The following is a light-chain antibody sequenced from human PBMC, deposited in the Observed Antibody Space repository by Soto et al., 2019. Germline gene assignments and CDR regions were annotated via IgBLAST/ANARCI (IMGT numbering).Light chain of an antibody. CDR2: GAS. Sequence: EIVMTQSPATLSVSPGDRATLSCRASQSVSSIAWYQQKPGQPPRLLIYGASRRATNIPARFSGGGSDTEFTLTISGLQSEDFAVYYCQQYGDWPPDTFGQGTKVEI. J-gene: IGKJ2*01. CDR3: QQYGDWPPDT. V-gene: IGKV3-15*01. CDR1: QSVSS.